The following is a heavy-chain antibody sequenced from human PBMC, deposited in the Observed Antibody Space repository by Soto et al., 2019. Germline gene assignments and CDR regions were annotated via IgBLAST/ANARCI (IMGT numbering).Heavy chain of an antibody. CDR1: GYSISNTNW. CDR2: IYYTGTT. Sequence: PXXTLSLPCAVSGYSISNTNWWGWIRQPPGKGLEWIGYIYYTGTTTYNPSIKSRVTISVDSSKNQFSLNLTSVSAADTAVYYCARLGGFYQSLDSWGQGTLVTVSS. J-gene: IGHJ5*01. D-gene: IGHD3-22*01. CDR3: ARLGGFYQSLDS. V-gene: IGHV4-28*01.